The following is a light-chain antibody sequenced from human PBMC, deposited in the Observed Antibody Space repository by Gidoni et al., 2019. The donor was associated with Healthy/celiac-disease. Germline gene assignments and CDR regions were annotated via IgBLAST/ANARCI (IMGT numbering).Light chain of an antibody. CDR1: QSVLYSSNNKNY. CDR2: WAS. J-gene: IGKJ3*01. V-gene: IGKV4-1*01. CDR3: QQHYSTPGGFT. Sequence: DIVMTQSPDSLAVSLGERATINCKSSQSVLYSSNNKNYLAWYQQKPGQPPKLLIYWASTRESGVPDRFSCSGSGTDFTLTISSLQAEAVAVYYCQQHYSTPGGFTFGPGTKVDIK.